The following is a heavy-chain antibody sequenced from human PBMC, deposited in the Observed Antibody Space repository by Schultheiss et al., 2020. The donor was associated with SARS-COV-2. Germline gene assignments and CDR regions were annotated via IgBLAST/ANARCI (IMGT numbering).Heavy chain of an antibody. V-gene: IGHV4-61*08. Sequence: SETLSLTCTVSGGSITSGGYYWSWIRQHPGRGLECIGYIYYSGSTNYNPSLKSRVTISVDTSKNQFSLKLSSVTAADTAVYYCARDRRIDYYDRTYAFDIWGQGTMVTVSS. CDR3: ARDRRIDYYDRTYAFDI. J-gene: IGHJ3*02. D-gene: IGHD3-22*01. CDR2: IYYSGST. CDR1: GGSITSGGYY.